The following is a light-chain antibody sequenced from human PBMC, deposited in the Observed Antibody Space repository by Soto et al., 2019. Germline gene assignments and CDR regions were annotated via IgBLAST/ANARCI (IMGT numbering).Light chain of an antibody. CDR2: AAS. CDR1: QSIGSY. CDR3: QQSYTTPRT. Sequence: DIQMTQSPSSLSASVGDRVTITCRASQSIGSYLNWYQHKPGRAPKVLIFAASSLQSEVPSRFSGSGSGAEFTLTISNPQPEDFATYYCQQSYTTPRTFGQGTRLEIK. V-gene: IGKV1-39*01. J-gene: IGKJ2*01.